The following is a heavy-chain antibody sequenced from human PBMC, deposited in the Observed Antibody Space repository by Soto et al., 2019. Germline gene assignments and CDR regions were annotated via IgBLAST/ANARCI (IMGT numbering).Heavy chain of an antibody. Sequence: VHLWESGGGLVQPGESLRLSCAASGFTFSSSAMSWVRQAPGKGLEWVSTFRESGGTTHYADPVKGRFTMARDTSRNMPFLQMNSLRAEDTAIYYCTKDSHWAITAPTHDYWGQGTLVTVSS. J-gene: IGHJ4*02. CDR1: GFTFSSSA. V-gene: IGHV3-23*01. CDR2: FRESGGTT. D-gene: IGHD2-2*01. CDR3: TKDSHWAITAPTHDY.